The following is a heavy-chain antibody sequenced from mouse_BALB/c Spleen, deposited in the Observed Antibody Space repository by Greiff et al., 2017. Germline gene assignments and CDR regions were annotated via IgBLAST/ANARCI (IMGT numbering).Heavy chain of an antibody. J-gene: IGHJ1*01. CDR3: SRSGYGDSWDLDD. CDR1: GYTFTSYW. D-gene: IGHD2-13*01. CDR2: IYPGSGST. V-gene: IGHV1S22*01. Sequence: LQQPGSELVRPGASVKLSCKASGYTFTSYWMHWVKQRPGQGLEWIGYIYPGSGSTNYDEKFKSKATLTVDTSSSTAYMQLSSLTSEDSAVYYCSRSGYGDSWDLDDWGAGTTVTVSS.